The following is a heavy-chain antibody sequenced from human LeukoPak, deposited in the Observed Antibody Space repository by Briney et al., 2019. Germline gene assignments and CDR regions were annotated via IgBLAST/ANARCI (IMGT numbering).Heavy chain of an antibody. Sequence: GRSLRLSCAASGFTFSSYAMHWVRQAPGKGLEWVAVISYDGSNKYYADSVKGRFTISRDNSKNTPYLQMNSLRAEDTAVYYCARDSIVVVTDAFDIWGQGTMVTVSS. J-gene: IGHJ3*02. V-gene: IGHV3-30-3*01. CDR3: ARDSIVVVTDAFDI. CDR1: GFTFSSYA. D-gene: IGHD2-21*02. CDR2: ISYDGSNK.